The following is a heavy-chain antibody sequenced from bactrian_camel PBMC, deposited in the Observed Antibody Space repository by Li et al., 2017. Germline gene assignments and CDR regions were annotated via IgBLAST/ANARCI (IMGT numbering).Heavy chain of an antibody. D-gene: IGHD8*01. CDR1: GFTYNRPY. Sequence: QVQLVESGGGSVQAGGSLRLSCAASGFTYNRPYMAWFRQAPGMEREGVAAIDADGSTSYADSVKGRFTISKGYPKNTLYLQMTNLIPEDTAMYYCAVPYQDLSATETLRVMSSGGDFGYYGQGTQVTVS. J-gene: IGHJ6*01. V-gene: IGHV3S26*01. CDR2: IDADGST. CDR3: AVPYQDLSATETLRVMSSGGDFGY.